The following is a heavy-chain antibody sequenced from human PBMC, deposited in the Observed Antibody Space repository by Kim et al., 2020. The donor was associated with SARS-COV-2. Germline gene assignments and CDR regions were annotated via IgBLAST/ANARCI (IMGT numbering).Heavy chain of an antibody. CDR3: ARDVRVMTRGWFDP. J-gene: IGHJ5*02. CDR1: GGSISSYY. Sequence: SETLSLTCTVSGGSISSYYWSWIRQPPGKGLEWIGYIYYSGSTNYNPSLKSRVTISVDTSKNQFSLKLSSVTAADTAVYYCARDVRVMTRGWFDPWGQGTLVTVSS. D-gene: IGHD3-16*01. CDR2: IYYSGST. V-gene: IGHV4-59*01.